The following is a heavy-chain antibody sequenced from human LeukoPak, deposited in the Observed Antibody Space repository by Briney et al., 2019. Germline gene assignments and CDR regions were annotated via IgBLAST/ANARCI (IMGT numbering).Heavy chain of an antibody. CDR1: GYTFTGYY. D-gene: IGHD6-13*01. Sequence: ASVKVSCKASGYTFTGYYMHWVRQAPGQGIEWMGWINPNSGGTNYAQKFQARVTMTRDTSISTAYMELSRLRSDDTALYYCARIGISARGTNFHHWGQGTLVTVSS. CDR3: ARIGISARGTNFHH. CDR2: INPNSGGT. J-gene: IGHJ1*01. V-gene: IGHV1-2*02.